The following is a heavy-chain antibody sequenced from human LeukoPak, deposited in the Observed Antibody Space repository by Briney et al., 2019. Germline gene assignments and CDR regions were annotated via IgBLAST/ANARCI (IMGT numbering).Heavy chain of an antibody. J-gene: IGHJ4*02. CDR1: GGSISSGGYY. CDR3: ARVTVDTAMETNY. CDR2: IYYSGST. Sequence: SETLSLTCTVSGGSISSGGYYWSWIRQPPGKGLEWIGYIYYSGSTYYNPSLKSRVTISVDTSKNQFSLKLSSVTAADTAVYYCARVTVDTAMETNYWGQGTLVTVSS. V-gene: IGHV4-30-4*08. D-gene: IGHD5-18*01.